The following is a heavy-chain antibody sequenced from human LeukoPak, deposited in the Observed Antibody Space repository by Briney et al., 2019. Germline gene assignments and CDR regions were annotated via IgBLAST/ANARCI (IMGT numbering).Heavy chain of an antibody. V-gene: IGHV1-46*01. J-gene: IGHJ4*02. CDR3: ARDRGGGPTGVDYFDY. CDR1: GYSFTSYY. D-gene: IGHD1-1*01. CDR2: INPSIGST. Sequence: ASVKVSCKASGYSFTSYYLHWVRQAPGQGLEWMGIINPSIGSTNYAQKFQGRVTMTWDTSTSTAYMELSRLRSDDTAVYYCARDRGGGPTGVDYFDYWGQGTLVTVSS.